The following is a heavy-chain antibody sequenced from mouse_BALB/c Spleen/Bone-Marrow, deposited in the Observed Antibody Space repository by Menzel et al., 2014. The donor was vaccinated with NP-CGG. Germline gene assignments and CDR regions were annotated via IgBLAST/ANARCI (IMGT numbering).Heavy chain of an antibody. CDR3: TRKDY. CDR1: GYTFPSYW. Sequence: QQIISEVVSPLDSGKLSCNASGYTFPSYWINWVTPRPGQALEWIGNIYPSDSYTNYNQKFKDKATLTVDKSSSTAYMQLSSPTSEDSAVYYWTRKDYGG. CDR2: IYPSDSYT. J-gene: IGHJ4*01. V-gene: IGHV1-69*02.